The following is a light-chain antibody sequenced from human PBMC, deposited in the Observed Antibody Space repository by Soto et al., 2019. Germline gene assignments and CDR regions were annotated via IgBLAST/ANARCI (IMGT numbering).Light chain of an antibody. V-gene: IGKV3-20*01. CDR1: QRISNSY. J-gene: IGKJ1*01. CDR3: QQYVTSPRT. Sequence: EIVLTQSPGTLSLSPGERATLSCRASQRISNSYLAWYQQKPGQAPRLLIYGVSNRATGIPDRFSGSGSGTDFTLTISRLEPGDFAVYYCQQYVTSPRTFGQGTKVDI. CDR2: GVS.